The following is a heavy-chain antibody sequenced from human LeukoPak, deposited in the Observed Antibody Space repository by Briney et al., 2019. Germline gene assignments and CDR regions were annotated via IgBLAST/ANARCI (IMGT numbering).Heavy chain of an antibody. CDR1: GGSISSYY. D-gene: IGHD3-10*01. CDR3: ARVGSGSYYGT. Sequence: SETLSLTCTVSGGSISSYYWSWIRQPPGKGLEWIGYIYYSGSTNYNPSLKSRVTISVDTSKNQFSLKLSSVTAADTAVYYCARVGSGSYYGTWGQGTLVTVSS. V-gene: IGHV4-59*01. J-gene: IGHJ5*02. CDR2: IYYSGST.